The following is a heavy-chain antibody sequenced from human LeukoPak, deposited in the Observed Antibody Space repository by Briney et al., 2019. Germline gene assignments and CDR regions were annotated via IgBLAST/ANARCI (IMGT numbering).Heavy chain of an antibody. CDR3: ARVSVEMATIL. Sequence: PGGSLRPSCAASGFTFSSYSMNWVRQAPGKGLEWVSSISSSSSYIYYADSVKGRFTISRDNAKNSLYLQMNSLRAEDTAVYYCARVSVEMATILWGQGTLVTVSS. D-gene: IGHD5-24*01. V-gene: IGHV3-21*01. J-gene: IGHJ4*02. CDR1: GFTFSSYS. CDR2: ISSSSSYI.